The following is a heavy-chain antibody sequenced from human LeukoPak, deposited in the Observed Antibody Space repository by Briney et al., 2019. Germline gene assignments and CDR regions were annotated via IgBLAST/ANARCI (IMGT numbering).Heavy chain of an antibody. D-gene: IGHD2-2*01. CDR3: GRGGVPASSDY. V-gene: IGHV3-74*01. CDR1: GFTLSSYW. CDR2: INSDGSNT. J-gene: IGHJ4*02. Sequence: QPGGALRLSCAVSGFTLSSYWVHWVRQAPGKGLVWVSHINSDGSNTNYADSVKGRFTISRDNAKNTLYLQMNSLRAEDTAVYYCGRGGVPASSDYWGQGTLVTVSS.